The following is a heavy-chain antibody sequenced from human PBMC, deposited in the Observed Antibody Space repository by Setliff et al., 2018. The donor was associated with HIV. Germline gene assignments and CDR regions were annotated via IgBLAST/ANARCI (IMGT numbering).Heavy chain of an antibody. D-gene: IGHD1-1*01. CDR2: ISSSGFPI. Sequence: GGSLRLSCEASGFTFSTDGMNWVRHAPGKGLEWVAQISSSGFPIYYADSVRGRFTASRDNGKNSLFLQMNSLRAEDTAVYYCAREVRLRSWGQGTLVTVSS. V-gene: IGHV3-48*01. CDR1: GFTFSTDG. CDR3: AREVRLRS. J-gene: IGHJ4*02.